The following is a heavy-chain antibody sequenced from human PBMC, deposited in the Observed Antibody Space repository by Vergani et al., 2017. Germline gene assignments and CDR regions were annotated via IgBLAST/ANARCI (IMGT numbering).Heavy chain of an antibody. V-gene: IGHV4-34*01. D-gene: IGHD5-12*01. J-gene: IGHJ6*02. CDR1: GGSFSGYY. CDR2: IKHSGST. CDR3: ARARWATGYYYYGMDV. Sequence: QVQLQQWGAGLLKPSETLSLTCAVYGGSFSGYYWSWIRPPPGKGLEWVGEIKHSGSTNYNPSLKSRVTISVDTSKNQFSLKLSSVTAADTAVYYWARARWATGYYYYGMDVWGQGTTVTVSS.